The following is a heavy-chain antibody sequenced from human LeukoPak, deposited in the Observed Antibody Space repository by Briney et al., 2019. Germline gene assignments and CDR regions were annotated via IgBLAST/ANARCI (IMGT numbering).Heavy chain of an antibody. CDR3: AREGSSGWYPY. J-gene: IGHJ4*02. V-gene: IGHV3-30-3*01. CDR2: ISYDGNEK. CDR1: GFTFSTYP. D-gene: IGHD6-19*01. Sequence: GGSLRLSCAASGFTFSTYPIHWVRQAPGKELEWVAIISYDGNEKHYADSVRGRFTISRDNPKNTLYLQMDTLRPEDTALYYCAREGSSGWYPYWGQGTLVTVSS.